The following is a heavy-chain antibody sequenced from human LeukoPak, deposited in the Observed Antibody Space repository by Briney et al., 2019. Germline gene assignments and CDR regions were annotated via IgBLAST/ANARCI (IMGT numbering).Heavy chain of an antibody. Sequence: GGSLRLSRAASGFTFSSCTMHWVRQAPGKGLEWVAVISYDGSNKYYADSVKGRFTISRDNSQNTLYLQMNSLRAEDTAVYYCARDPSGSYFSSGIDYWGQGILVTVPS. J-gene: IGHJ4*02. D-gene: IGHD1-26*01. CDR2: ISYDGSNK. CDR3: ARDPSGSYFSSGIDY. V-gene: IGHV3-30-3*01. CDR1: GFTFSSCT.